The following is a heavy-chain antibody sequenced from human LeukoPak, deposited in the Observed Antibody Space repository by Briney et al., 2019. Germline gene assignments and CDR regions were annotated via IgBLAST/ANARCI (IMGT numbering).Heavy chain of an antibody. J-gene: IGHJ6*02. CDR2: ISAYNGNT. CDR3: ARDIEQWLTPYYYYGMDV. Sequence: ASVKVSCTASGYTFTSYGISWVRQAPGQGLEWMGWISAYNGNTNYAQKLQGRVTMTTDTSTSTAYMELRSLRSDDTAVYYCARDIEQWLTPYYYYGMDVWGQGTTVTVSS. D-gene: IGHD6-19*01. CDR1: GYTFTSYG. V-gene: IGHV1-18*01.